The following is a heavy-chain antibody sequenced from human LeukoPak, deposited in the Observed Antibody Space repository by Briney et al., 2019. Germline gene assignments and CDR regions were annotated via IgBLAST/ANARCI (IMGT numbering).Heavy chain of an antibody. CDR2: ISYDGSNK. D-gene: IGHD1-26*01. Sequence: GGSLRLSCAASGFTFSSYGMHWVRQAPGKGLEWVAVISYDGSNKYYADSVKGRFTISRDNSKNTLYLQMNSLRAEDTAAYYCARDSMHLQWEGYWGQGTLVTVSS. CDR3: ARDSMHLQWEGY. V-gene: IGHV3-30*03. CDR1: GFTFSSYG. J-gene: IGHJ4*02.